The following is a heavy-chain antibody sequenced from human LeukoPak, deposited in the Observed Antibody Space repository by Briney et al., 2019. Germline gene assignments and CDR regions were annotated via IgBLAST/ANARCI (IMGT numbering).Heavy chain of an antibody. V-gene: IGHV3-74*01. Sequence: GRFAISRDNAKNTLYLQMNCLRAEDTAVYYCARGYTSGWYYFDYWGQGTLVTVSS. J-gene: IGHJ4*02. CDR3: ARGYTSGWYYFDY. D-gene: IGHD6-19*01.